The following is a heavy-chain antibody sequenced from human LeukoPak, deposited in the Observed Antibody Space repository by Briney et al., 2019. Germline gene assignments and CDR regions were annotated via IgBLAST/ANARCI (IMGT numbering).Heavy chain of an antibody. V-gene: IGHV3-66*01. J-gene: IGHJ6*02. CDR3: ARDLQRYYYYGMDV. Sequence: GGSLRLSCAASGFTVSSNYMSWVRQAPGKGLEWVSVIYSGGSTYYADSVKGRFTISRDNSKNTPYLQMNSLRAEDTAVYYCARDLQRYYYYGMDVWGQGTTVTVSS. CDR2: IYSGGST. CDR1: GFTVSSNY.